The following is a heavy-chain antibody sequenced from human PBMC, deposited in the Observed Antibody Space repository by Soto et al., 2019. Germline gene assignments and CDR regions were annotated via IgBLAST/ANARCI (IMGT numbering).Heavy chain of an antibody. V-gene: IGHV3-30*18. Sequence: QVQLVESGGGVVQPEKSLSLSCAASGSTFNTYGFHWVRQAPGKGLEWVATISYDGVNNYYADSVKGRFTISRDNSKNTLYLQMNSLRAEDTAIYYCAKALQWLRSGNFDYWGQGTLVSVSS. D-gene: IGHD5-12*01. CDR3: AKALQWLRSGNFDY. CDR1: GSTFNTYG. J-gene: IGHJ4*02. CDR2: ISYDGVNN.